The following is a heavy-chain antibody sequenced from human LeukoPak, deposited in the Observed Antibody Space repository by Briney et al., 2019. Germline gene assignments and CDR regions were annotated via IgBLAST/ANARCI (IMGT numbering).Heavy chain of an antibody. D-gene: IGHD4-17*01. CDR2: IYYSGST. J-gene: IGHJ4*02. CDR1: GGSISSYY. CDR3: ARGWAGGYGDYANPFDY. Sequence: PSETLSLTCTVSGGSISSYYWSWIRQPPGKGLEWIGYIYYSGSTIYNPSLKSRVTISVDTSRNQFSLKLNSVTAADTAVYYCARGWAGGYGDYANPFDYWGQGTLVTVSS. V-gene: IGHV4-59*01.